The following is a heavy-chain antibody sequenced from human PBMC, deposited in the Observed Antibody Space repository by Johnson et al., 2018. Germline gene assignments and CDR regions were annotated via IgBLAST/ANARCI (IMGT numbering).Heavy chain of an antibody. CDR2: MYYSGST. V-gene: IGHV4-39*07. CDR1: GGSISSSSIYY. Sequence: QEELQESGPGVVEPSETLSLTCAVSGGSISSSSIYYWGWIRQPPGKGLEWIGTMYYSGSTYYNPSLKGRVTISVDTSRDQFSLRLTSVTAADTAVYYCARGRYGELSPFDYWGQGTLVTVSS. D-gene: IGHD3-10*01. CDR3: ARGRYGELSPFDY. J-gene: IGHJ4*02.